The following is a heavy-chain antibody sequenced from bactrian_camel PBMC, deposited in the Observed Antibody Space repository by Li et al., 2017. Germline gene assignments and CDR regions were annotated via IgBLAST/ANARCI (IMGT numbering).Heavy chain of an antibody. CDR3: AAGSDLGY. Sequence: QVQLVESGGGSVQAGGSLRLSCATSRFTYIRYCMAWFRQAPGKEREGVAVRDRFRRKIYADSVRGRFTISKDNAKNTLYLEMNSLNSEDTAVYYCAAGSDLGYWGQGTQVTV. J-gene: IGHJ6*01. V-gene: IGHV3-2*01. CDR1: RFTYIRYC. CDR2: RDRFRRK.